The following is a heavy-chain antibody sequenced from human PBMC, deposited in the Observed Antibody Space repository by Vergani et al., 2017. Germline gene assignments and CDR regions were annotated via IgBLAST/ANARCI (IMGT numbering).Heavy chain of an antibody. CDR1: GGSISSGDYY. D-gene: IGHD2-15*01. Sequence: QVQLQESGPGLLKPSQTLSLTCTVSGGSISSGDYYWSWIRQHPGKGLEWIGYMFYSGSTYYNPSLKSRVIISVDSSKNQFSLKLSSVTAADTAVYYCTRHWAVVAANNWFDPWGQGTLVTVSS. CDR2: MFYSGST. J-gene: IGHJ5*02. V-gene: IGHV4-31*03. CDR3: TRHWAVVAANNWFDP.